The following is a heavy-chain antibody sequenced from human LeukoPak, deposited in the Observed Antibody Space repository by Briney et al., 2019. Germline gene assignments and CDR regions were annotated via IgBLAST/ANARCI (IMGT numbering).Heavy chain of an antibody. D-gene: IGHD6-19*01. CDR2: ISYDGSNK. J-gene: IGHJ4*02. CDR3: ARWYSSGWYSDY. CDR1: GFTFSGYP. Sequence: QSGGSLRLSCAASGFTFSGYPIHWVRQAPGKGLEWVAVISYDGSNKYYADSVKGRFTISRDNAKNSLYLQMNSLRAEDTAVYYCARWYSSGWYSDYWGQGTLVTVSS. V-gene: IGHV3-30-3*01.